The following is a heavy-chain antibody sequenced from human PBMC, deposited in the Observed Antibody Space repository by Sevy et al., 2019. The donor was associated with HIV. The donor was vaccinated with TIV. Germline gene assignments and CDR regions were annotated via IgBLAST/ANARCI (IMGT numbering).Heavy chain of an antibody. V-gene: IGHV3-23*01. CDR2: ISGSGGST. D-gene: IGHD3-22*01. CDR3: AKDAYYDSSGYYNYAFDI. Sequence: GGSLRLSCAASGFTFITYTMSWVRQAPGKGLEWVSAISGSGGSTYYADSVKGRFTISRDNSKNTLYLQMNSLRAEDTAVYYCAKDAYYDSSGYYNYAFDIWGQGTMVTVSS. J-gene: IGHJ3*02. CDR1: GFTFITYT.